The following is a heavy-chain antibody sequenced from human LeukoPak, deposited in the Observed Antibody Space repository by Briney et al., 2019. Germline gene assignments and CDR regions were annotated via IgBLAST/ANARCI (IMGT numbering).Heavy chain of an antibody. D-gene: IGHD2-15*01. J-gene: IGHJ3*02. CDR3: ARAEGYCSGGSCYANDAFDI. V-gene: IGHV1-69*04. Sequence: ASVKVSCKASGGTFSGYAISWVRQAPGQGLEWMGRIIPILGIANYARKFQGRVTITADKSTSTAYMELSSLRSEDTAVYYCARAEGYCSGGSCYANDAFDIWGQGTMVTVSS. CDR1: GGTFSGYA. CDR2: IIPILGIA.